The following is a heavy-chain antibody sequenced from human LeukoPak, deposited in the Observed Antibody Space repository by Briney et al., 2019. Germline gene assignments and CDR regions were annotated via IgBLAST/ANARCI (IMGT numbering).Heavy chain of an antibody. D-gene: IGHD3-10*01. V-gene: IGHV3-53*01. Sequence: GGSLRLSCAASGFTVSSNYMSWVRQAPGKGLEWVSVIYSGGSTFYADSVKGRFTISRDNSKNTLYLQMNSLRAEDTAVYYCARLYGSGSYYKFPFLDYWGQGTLVTVSS. CDR1: GFTVSSNY. J-gene: IGHJ4*02. CDR3: ARLYGSGSYYKFPFLDY. CDR2: IYSGGST.